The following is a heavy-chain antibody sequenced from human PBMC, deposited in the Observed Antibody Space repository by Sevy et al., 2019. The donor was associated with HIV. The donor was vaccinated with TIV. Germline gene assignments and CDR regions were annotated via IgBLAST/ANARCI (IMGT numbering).Heavy chain of an antibody. CDR1: GFTFSSYS. V-gene: IGHV3-21*01. CDR3: ARGSSGWYSEYWYFDL. D-gene: IGHD6-19*01. J-gene: IGHJ2*01. Sequence: GGSLRLSCAASGFTFSSYSMNWVRQAPGKGLEWVSSISSSSSYIYYADSVKGRFTISRDNAKNSLYLQMNSLRAEDTAVYYSARGSSGWYSEYWYFDLWGRGTLVTVSS. CDR2: ISSSSSYI.